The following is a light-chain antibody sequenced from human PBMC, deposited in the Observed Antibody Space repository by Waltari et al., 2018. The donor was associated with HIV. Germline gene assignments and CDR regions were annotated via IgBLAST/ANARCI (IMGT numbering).Light chain of an antibody. Sequence: HSSLTPPPSVSGAPRRSVTLSCHRTSSTIQSGYEVPSYHQVPGRAPKLLIYGDTKRPSGVPDRFSGSKSGTSASLAITGLQAEDEATYYCHSYETTLRCSVVFGGGTKLTVL. CDR1: SSTIQSGYE. V-gene: IGLV1-40*01. CDR2: GDT. J-gene: IGLJ2*01. CDR3: HSYETTLRCSVV.